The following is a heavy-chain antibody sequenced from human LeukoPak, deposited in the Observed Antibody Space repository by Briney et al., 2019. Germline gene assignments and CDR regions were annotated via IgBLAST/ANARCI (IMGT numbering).Heavy chain of an antibody. CDR2: IYYSGST. Sequence: SETLSLTCTVSGGSISSSSYHWGWIRQPPGKGLEWIGSIYYSGSTYYNPSLKSRVTISVDTSKNQFSLKLSSVTAADTAVYYCARHPADGYNYPPDYWGQGTLVTVSS. V-gene: IGHV4-39*01. J-gene: IGHJ4*02. CDR1: GGSISSSSYH. D-gene: IGHD5-24*01. CDR3: ARHPADGYNYPPDY.